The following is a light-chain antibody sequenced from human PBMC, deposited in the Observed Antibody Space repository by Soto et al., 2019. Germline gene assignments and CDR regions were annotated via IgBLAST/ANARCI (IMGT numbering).Light chain of an antibody. CDR3: QQSYSTPLT. V-gene: IGKV1-39*01. CDR1: QSVNSY. J-gene: IGKJ4*01. CDR2: AAS. Sequence: DIQMTQSPSSLSASVGDRVTITCLASQSVNSYLNWYQQKPGKAPKLLIYAASSLQSGVPARFSGSGSGTDFTLTISRLQPEDFATYYCQQSYSTPLTFGGGTKVDIK.